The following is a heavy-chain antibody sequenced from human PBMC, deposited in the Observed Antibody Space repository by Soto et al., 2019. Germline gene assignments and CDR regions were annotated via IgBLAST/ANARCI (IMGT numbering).Heavy chain of an antibody. Sequence: EVKLVESGGGLVKPGGSLRLSCAASGFTFSNAWMNWVRQAPGKGLEWVGRIKSKTDGGTTDYAAPVKGRFTISRDDSKNTLYLQINSLKAEDTVVYYCTTGSYSGNDLRPDYWVQGPLVTASA. V-gene: IGHV3-15*07. CDR1: GFTFSNAW. CDR2: IKSKTDGGTT. D-gene: IGHD5-12*01. CDR3: TTGSYSGNDLRPDY. J-gene: IGHJ4*02.